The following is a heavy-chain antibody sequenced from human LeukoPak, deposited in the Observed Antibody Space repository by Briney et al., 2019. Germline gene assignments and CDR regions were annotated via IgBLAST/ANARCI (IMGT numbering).Heavy chain of an antibody. CDR1: GGTFSSYA. CDR2: IIPIFGTA. CDR3: ARAPSAVRDNWFDP. D-gene: IGHD5-24*01. Sequence: SVKVSCKASGGTFSSYAISWVRQAPGQGLEWMGGIIPIFGTANYAHKFQGRVTITADESTSTAYMELSSLRSEDTAVYYCARAPSAVRDNWFDPWGQGTLVTVSS. V-gene: IGHV1-69*13. J-gene: IGHJ5*02.